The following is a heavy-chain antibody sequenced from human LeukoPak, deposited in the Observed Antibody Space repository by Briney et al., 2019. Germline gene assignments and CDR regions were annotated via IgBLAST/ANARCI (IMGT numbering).Heavy chain of an antibody. D-gene: IGHD3-10*01. CDR3: ARHLTMVRGVFAY. Sequence: SETLSLTCGVFGESFSGQFWSWIRQPSGKGLEWIGEINHRGTGNYNPSLKSRVTISVDTSNNQLSLRLSSVTAADTAIYYCARHLTMVRGVFAYWGQGSLVTVSS. CDR1: GESFSGQF. V-gene: IGHV4-34*01. J-gene: IGHJ4*02. CDR2: INHRGTG.